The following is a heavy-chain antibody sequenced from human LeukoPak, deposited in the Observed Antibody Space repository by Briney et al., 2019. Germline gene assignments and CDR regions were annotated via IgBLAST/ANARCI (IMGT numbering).Heavy chain of an antibody. D-gene: IGHD6-13*01. V-gene: IGHV3-21*01. Sequence: GGSLRLSCVASGFHFPTFLMGWVRQAPGKGLEWVSSISMTSSYIYYADSVKGRFTISRDNAKNSLYLHMNSLRAEDTAVYYCAKDPLPGYSSSWYYFDYWGQGTLVTVSS. J-gene: IGHJ4*02. CDR3: AKDPLPGYSSSWYYFDY. CDR1: GFHFPTFL. CDR2: ISMTSSYI.